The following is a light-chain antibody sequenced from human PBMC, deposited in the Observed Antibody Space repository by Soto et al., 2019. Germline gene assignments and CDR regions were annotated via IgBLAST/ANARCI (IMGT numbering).Light chain of an antibody. CDR3: QQYYGNPQT. CDR2: WSS. J-gene: IGKJ2*01. Sequence: DIVLTQSPESLAVSLGERATINCESSQSHLYGSNNKNYLAWYQQKPGQPPKLLIYWSSTRASGVPDRFTGSRSGTDFTLTISSLQAEDVALYYCQQYYGNPQTFGQGTKVDIK. CDR1: QSHLYGSNNKNY. V-gene: IGKV4-1*01.